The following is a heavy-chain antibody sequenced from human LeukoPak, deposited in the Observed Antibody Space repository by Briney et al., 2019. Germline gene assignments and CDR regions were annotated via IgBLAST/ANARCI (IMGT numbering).Heavy chain of an antibody. Sequence: GRSLRLSCAASGFTFSSYVMHWVRQAPGKGLEWVAVISYDGSSKYYADSLRGRFTISRDNSKNTLYLQMNSLRAEDTAVYYCARGPKCTNGVCPPYYYYYGMDVWGQGTTVTVSS. CDR2: ISYDGSSK. CDR1: GFTFSSYV. D-gene: IGHD2-8*01. J-gene: IGHJ6*02. CDR3: ARGPKCTNGVCPPYYYYYGMDV. V-gene: IGHV3-30-3*01.